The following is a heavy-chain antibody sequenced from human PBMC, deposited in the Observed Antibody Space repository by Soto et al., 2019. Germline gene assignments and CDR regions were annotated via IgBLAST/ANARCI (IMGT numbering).Heavy chain of an antibody. V-gene: IGHV3-23*01. CDR1: GFTFSSYA. CDR3: AKRDYDILTGYSGFDY. D-gene: IGHD3-9*01. CDR2: ISGSGGST. Sequence: EVQLLESGGGLVQPGGSLRLSCAASGFTFSSYAMSWVRQAPGKGLEWVSAISGSGGSTYYADSVKGRFTISRDNSKNTLYLQMNSLRAEDTAVYYCAKRDYDILTGYSGFDYWGQGTLVTVSS. J-gene: IGHJ4*02.